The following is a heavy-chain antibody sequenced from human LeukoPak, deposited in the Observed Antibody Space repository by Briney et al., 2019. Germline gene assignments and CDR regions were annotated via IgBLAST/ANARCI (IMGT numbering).Heavy chain of an antibody. CDR3: ARTSIAARRADFDY. D-gene: IGHD6-6*01. CDR2: INSDSGGT. J-gene: IGHJ4*02. V-gene: IGHV1-2*02. CDR1: GYTFTDYY. Sequence: ASVRVSCKTSGYTFTDYYIHWMRQAPGQGLEWMGWINSDSGGTSYAQKFQGRVTLTRDTPTRTAFMELNRLTSDDTAVYYCARTSIAARRADFDYWGQGTVVTVSS.